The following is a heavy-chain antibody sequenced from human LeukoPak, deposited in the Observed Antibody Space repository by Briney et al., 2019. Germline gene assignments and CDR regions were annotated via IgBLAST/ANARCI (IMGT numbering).Heavy chain of an antibody. J-gene: IGHJ6*03. CDR2: IIPIFGTA. Sequence: SVKVSCKASGGTFSSYAISWVRQAPGQGLEWMGGIIPIFGTANYAQKFQGRVTITTDESTSTAYMELSSLRSEDTAVYYCARGRITIFGVGNYYYYYMDVWGKGTTVTVSS. CDR1: GGTFSSYA. D-gene: IGHD3-3*01. CDR3: ARGRITIFGVGNYYYYYMDV. V-gene: IGHV1-69*05.